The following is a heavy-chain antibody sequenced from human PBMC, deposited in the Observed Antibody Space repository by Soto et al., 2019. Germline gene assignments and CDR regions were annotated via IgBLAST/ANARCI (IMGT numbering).Heavy chain of an antibody. D-gene: IGHD1-7*01. CDR1: GGSISSSSYY. V-gene: IGHV4-39*01. CDR2: IYYSGST. Sequence: SETLSLTCTVSGGSISSSSYYWGWIRQPPGKGLEWIGSIYYSGSTYYNPSLKSRVTISVDTSKNQFSLKLSSVTAADTAVYYCARRLRTGTPYYFDDWGQGTLVTVSS. J-gene: IGHJ4*02. CDR3: ARRLRTGTPYYFDD.